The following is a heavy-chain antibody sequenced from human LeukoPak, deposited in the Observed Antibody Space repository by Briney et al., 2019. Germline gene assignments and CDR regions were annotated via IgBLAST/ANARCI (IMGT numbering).Heavy chain of an antibody. CDR2: INHSGST. Sequence: SETLSLTCGVYGGXFSGYYCSWIRQPPGKGLEWLGEINHSGSTNYNPSLKSRVTISVDTSKNQFSLKLSSVTAADTAVYYCARDPHNYDILTEPGWFDPWGQGTLVTVSS. J-gene: IGHJ5*02. D-gene: IGHD3-9*01. CDR1: GGXFSGYY. V-gene: IGHV4-34*01. CDR3: ARDPHNYDILTEPGWFDP.